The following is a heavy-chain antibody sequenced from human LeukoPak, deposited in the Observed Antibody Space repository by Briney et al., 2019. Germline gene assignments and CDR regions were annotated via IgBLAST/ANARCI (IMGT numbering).Heavy chain of an antibody. CDR3: ARDGTYCSGGSCGIGRPRY. CDR2: INTDTGNP. D-gene: IGHD2-15*01. V-gene: IGHV7-4-1*02. Sequence: GASVKVSCKASGYPFTSYAMTWVRQAPGQGLEWMGWINTDTGNPAYAQGFTGRFVFSLDTSVSTAYLQISSLKAEDTAVYYCARDGTYCSGGSCGIGRPRYWGQGTLVTVSS. CDR1: GYPFTSYA. J-gene: IGHJ4*02.